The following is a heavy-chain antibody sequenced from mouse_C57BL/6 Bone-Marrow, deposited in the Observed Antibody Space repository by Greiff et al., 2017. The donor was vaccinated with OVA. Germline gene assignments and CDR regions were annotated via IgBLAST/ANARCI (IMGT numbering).Heavy chain of an antibody. CDR3: ARPYYSSYAMDY. D-gene: IGHD2-12*01. V-gene: IGHV1-81*01. Sequence: VQRVESGAELARPGASVKLSCKASGYTFTSYGISWVKQRTGQGLEWIGEIYPRSGNTYYNEKFKGKATLTADKSSSTAYMELRSLTSEDSAVYFCARPYYSSYAMDYWGQGTSVTVSS. J-gene: IGHJ4*01. CDR2: IYPRSGNT. CDR1: GYTFTSYG.